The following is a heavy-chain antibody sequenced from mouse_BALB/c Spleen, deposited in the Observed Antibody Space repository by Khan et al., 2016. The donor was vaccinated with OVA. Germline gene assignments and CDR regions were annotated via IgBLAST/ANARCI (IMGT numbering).Heavy chain of an antibody. D-gene: IGHD1-2*01. CDR3: ARTARIKY. CDR1: GYSITSGYG. J-gene: IGHJ2*01. V-gene: IGHV3-2*02. CDR2: ISYSGSP. Sequence: EVQLQESGPGLVKPSQSLSLTCTVTGYSITSGYGWNWIRQFPGNKLEWMGYISYSGSPNYNPSLKSRISITRDTSKNQFLLQLNSVTTEDTATYYCARTARIKYWGQGTTLTVSS.